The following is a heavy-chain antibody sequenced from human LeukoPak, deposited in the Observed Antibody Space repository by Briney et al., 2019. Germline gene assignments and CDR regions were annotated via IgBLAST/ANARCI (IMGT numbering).Heavy chain of an antibody. CDR1: GGSINTYNSF. CDR2: IYYSGST. D-gene: IGHD3-22*01. V-gene: IGHV4-61*05. Sequence: PSETLSLTCSVSGGSINTYNSFWGWIRQPPGKGLEWIGYIYYSGSTNYNPSLKSRVTISVDTSKNQFSLKLSSVTAADTAVYYCARSIPTGDLITMIPRGERGIDYWGQGTLVTVSS. CDR3: ARSIPTGDLITMIPRGERGIDY. J-gene: IGHJ4*02.